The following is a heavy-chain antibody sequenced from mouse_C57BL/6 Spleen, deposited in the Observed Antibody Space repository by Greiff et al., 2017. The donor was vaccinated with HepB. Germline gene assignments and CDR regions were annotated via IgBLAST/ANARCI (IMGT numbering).Heavy chain of an antibody. CDR2: IYPRSGNT. CDR1: GYTFTSYG. V-gene: IGHV1-81*01. J-gene: IGHJ2*01. Sequence: QVQLKESGAELARPGASVKLSCKASGYTFTSYGISWVKQRTGQGLEWIGEIYPRSGNTYYNEKFKGKATLTADKSSSTAYMELRSLTSEDSAVYFCAREGIYAPLDYWGQGTTLTVSS. CDR3: AREGIYAPLDY. D-gene: IGHD1-1*01.